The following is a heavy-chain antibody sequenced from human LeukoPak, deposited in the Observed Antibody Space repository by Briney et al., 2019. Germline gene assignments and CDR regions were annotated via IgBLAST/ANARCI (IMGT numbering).Heavy chain of an antibody. CDR2: IYHSGST. J-gene: IGHJ4*02. V-gene: IGHV4-4*02. Sequence: SGTLSLTCAVSGGSISSSNWWSWVRQPPGKGLEWIGEIYHSGSTNYSPSLKSRVTISVDKSKNQFSLKLSSVTAADTAVYYCAATGRDTAMETNLDYWGQGTLITVSS. CDR3: AATGRDTAMETNLDY. CDR1: GGSISSSNW. D-gene: IGHD5-18*01.